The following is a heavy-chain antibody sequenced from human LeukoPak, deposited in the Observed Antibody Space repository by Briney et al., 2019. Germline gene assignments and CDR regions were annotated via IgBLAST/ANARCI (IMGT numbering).Heavy chain of an antibody. Sequence: GGSLRLSCAASGFTFSSYAMHWVRQAPGKGLEWVAVISYDGSNKYYADSVKGRFTISRDNSKNTLYLQMNSLRAEGTAVYYCARDPEHYYDSSGYYYGSYFDYWGQGTLVTVSS. CDR1: GFTFSSYA. V-gene: IGHV3-30*04. CDR3: ARDPEHYYDSSGYYYGSYFDY. CDR2: ISYDGSNK. D-gene: IGHD3-22*01. J-gene: IGHJ4*02.